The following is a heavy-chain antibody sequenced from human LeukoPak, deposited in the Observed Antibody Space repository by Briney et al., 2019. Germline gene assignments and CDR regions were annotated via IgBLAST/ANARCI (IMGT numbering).Heavy chain of an antibody. D-gene: IGHD6-19*01. CDR1: GFTFDDNA. Sequence: GRSLRLSCAASGFTFDDNAMHWGRQAPGKGLEWVSGISWNSGSIGYADSVKGRFTISRDNAKNSLYLQMNSLRAEDTALYYCARSLQWLGDFDYWGQGTLVTVSS. CDR2: ISWNSGSI. V-gene: IGHV3-9*01. CDR3: ARSLQWLGDFDY. J-gene: IGHJ4*02.